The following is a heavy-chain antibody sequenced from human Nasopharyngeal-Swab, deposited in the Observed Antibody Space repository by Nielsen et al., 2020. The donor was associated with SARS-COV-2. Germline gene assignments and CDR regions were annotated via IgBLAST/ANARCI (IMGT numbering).Heavy chain of an antibody. V-gene: IGHV4-59*13. CDR2: FFHSGGT. D-gene: IGHD6-13*01. CDR3: ARKASSSWYSGWFDP. J-gene: IGHJ5*02. Sequence: GSLSLSCSVSGGSISSYYWNWIRQSPGKGLEWIGYFFHSGGTNYNPSFKRRVTISIDTSNNQVSLKLSSVTAAYTAVYYCARKASSSWYSGWFDPWGQGTLVTVSS. CDR1: GGSISSYY.